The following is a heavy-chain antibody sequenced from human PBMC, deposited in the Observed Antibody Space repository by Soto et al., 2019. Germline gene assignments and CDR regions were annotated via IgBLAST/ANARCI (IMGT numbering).Heavy chain of an antibody. Sequence: TLSLTCSVSCGAMSSVGYSWAWLRQHPGRGLEWLGYIDKNGNPYYNPSLKSRVTISADTSKNQFSLKVNSVNAADTAVYYCATADLAGLLGDAAYFEDWGQGALVTVSS. J-gene: IGHJ4*02. D-gene: IGHD3-16*01. CDR3: ATADLAGLLGDAAYFED. CDR1: CGAMSSVGYS. V-gene: IGHV4-31*03. CDR2: IDKNGNP.